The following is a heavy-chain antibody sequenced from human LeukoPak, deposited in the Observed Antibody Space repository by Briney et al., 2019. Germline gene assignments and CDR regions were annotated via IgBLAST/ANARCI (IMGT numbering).Heavy chain of an antibody. CDR3: ARGGELSPSYFDP. CDR1: GGSISSGGYY. Sequence: SETLSLTCTVSGGSISSGGYYWSWIRQHPGKGLEWIGYIYYSGSTYYNPSLKSRVTISVDTSKNQFSLKLSSVTAADTAVYYCARGGELSPSYFDPWAREPWSPSPQ. CDR2: IYYSGST. D-gene: IGHD6-6*01. V-gene: IGHV4-31*03. J-gene: IGHJ5*02.